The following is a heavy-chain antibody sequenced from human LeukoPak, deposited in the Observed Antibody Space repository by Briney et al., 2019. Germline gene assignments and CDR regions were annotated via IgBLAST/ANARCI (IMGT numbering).Heavy chain of an antibody. CDR3: AKDPGYCSGGSCPGETDY. J-gene: IGHJ4*02. V-gene: IGHV3-43*02. CDR2: ISGDGGSI. Sequence: GGSLRLSCAASGFTFDDYAMHWVRQAPGKGLEWVSLISGDGGSIYYADSVKGRFTISRDNSKNSLYLQMNSLRTEDTALYYCAKDPGYCSGGSCPGETDYWGQGTLVTVSS. D-gene: IGHD2-15*01. CDR1: GFTFDDYA.